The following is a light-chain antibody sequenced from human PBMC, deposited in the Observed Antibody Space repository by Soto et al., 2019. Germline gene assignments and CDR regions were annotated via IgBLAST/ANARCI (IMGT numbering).Light chain of an antibody. V-gene: IGKV3-15*01. Sequence: ETLLTQSPATLSVSPGDRVTLSCRANEGVSRNLAWYQQKPGQAPRLLIYNAAIRATGIAARFSGSGSGTELTLTIRGLQSEDFAIYYCPQYNNWYPFGQGTKLEIK. CDR3: PQYNNWYP. CDR2: NAA. CDR1: EGVSRN. J-gene: IGKJ2*01.